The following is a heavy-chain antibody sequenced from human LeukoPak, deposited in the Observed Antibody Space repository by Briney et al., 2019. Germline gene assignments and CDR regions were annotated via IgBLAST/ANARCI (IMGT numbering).Heavy chain of an antibody. CDR3: ARDRYYYDSSGYWGQTNYYYYYGVDV. Sequence: GGSLRLSCAASGFTFSGYATHWVRQAPGKGLEWVAVISYDGSNKTYTDSVKGRFTISRDNSKNTLYLQMNSLRAEDTAVYFCARDRYYYDSSGYWGQTNYYYYYGVDVWGQGTTVTVSS. CDR2: ISYDGSNK. CDR1: GFTFSGYA. V-gene: IGHV3-30-3*01. D-gene: IGHD3-22*01. J-gene: IGHJ6*02.